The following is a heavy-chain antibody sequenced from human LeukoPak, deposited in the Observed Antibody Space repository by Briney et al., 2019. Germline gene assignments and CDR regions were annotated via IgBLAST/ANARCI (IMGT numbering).Heavy chain of an antibody. CDR1: GFTFSSYE. Sequence: PGGSLRLSCEASGFTFSSYEMNWVRQAPGKGLEWVSYISSSGSTIYYADSVRGRFTISRDNAKNSLCLQMTSLRVEDTAVYYCGGGGIYPDNWFDPGGQGTLVTVPS. J-gene: IGHJ5*02. CDR2: ISSSGSTI. V-gene: IGHV3-48*03. D-gene: IGHD3-10*01. CDR3: GGGGIYPDNWFDP.